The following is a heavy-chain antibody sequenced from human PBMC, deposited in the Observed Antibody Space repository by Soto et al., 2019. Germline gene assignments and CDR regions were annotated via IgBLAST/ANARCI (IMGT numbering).Heavy chain of an antibody. V-gene: IGHV4-59*01. J-gene: IGHJ4*02. CDR3: ARVVYDGFDKYYFDY. CDR1: GGSISSYY. D-gene: IGHD3-10*01. CDR2: IYYSGST. Sequence: QEQLQQSGPGLVKPSETLSLTCTVSGGSISSYYWSWIRQPPGKGLEWIGYIYYSGSTNYDPSLKSRVTISVDKSKDQFSLKLSSVTAADEAVYYCARVVYDGFDKYYFDYWGQGTLVTVSS.